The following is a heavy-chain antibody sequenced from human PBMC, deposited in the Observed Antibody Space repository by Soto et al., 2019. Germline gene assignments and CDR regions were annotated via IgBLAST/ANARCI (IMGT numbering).Heavy chain of an antibody. D-gene: IGHD4-17*01. CDR1: GGSISSGGYS. Sequence: SETLSLTCAVSGGSISSGGYSCNWIRQPPGKGLEWIGYVYHSGSTYYNPSLKSRVTMSVDRSKNQFSLKLSSVTAADTAVYYCARGMTTVTTFDYWGQGTLVTVSS. CDR3: ARGMTTVTTFDY. CDR2: VYHSGST. J-gene: IGHJ4*02. V-gene: IGHV4-30-2*01.